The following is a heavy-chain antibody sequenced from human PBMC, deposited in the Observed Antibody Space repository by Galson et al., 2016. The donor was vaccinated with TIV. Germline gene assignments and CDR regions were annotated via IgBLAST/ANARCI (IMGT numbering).Heavy chain of an antibody. J-gene: IGHJ4*02. V-gene: IGHV3-30*02. CDR1: GLTSNTYG. CDR2: IRYDGGNE. Sequence: SLRLSCAASGLTSNTYGLHWVRQAPGKGLEWVAFIRYDGGNEDYADSVKGRFTISTDNSQNTLFLQMSHLRTDDTAVNYCAKATYRNMGSAAVLGYWGQGALFTVSP. D-gene: IGHD2-2*01. CDR3: AKATYRNMGSAAVLGY.